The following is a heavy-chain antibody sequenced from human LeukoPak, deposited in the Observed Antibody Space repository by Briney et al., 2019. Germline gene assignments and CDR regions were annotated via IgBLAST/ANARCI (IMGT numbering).Heavy chain of an antibody. V-gene: IGHV3-48*04. CDR2: ISSSSSTI. CDR3: ARAFRDVIFDS. Sequence: GGSLRLSCAASGFTFSTYNMNWVRQAPGKGLEWVSYISSSSSTIYYADSVKGRFTISRDNAKNSLYLQMNSLRAEDTAVYYCARAFRDVIFDSWGQGTLVTVSS. CDR1: GFTFSTYN. D-gene: IGHD5-24*01. J-gene: IGHJ4*02.